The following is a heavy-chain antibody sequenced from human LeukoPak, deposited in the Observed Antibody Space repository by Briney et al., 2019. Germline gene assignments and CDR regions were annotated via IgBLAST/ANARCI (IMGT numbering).Heavy chain of an antibody. V-gene: IGHV4-4*09. D-gene: IGHD5-18*01. Sequence: SETLSLTCSVSGGSISSYYWSWIRQPPGKGLEWIGYIYTSGSTNYNPSLKSRVTISVDTSKNQFSLKLSSVTAADTAVYYCARRYSYGALDYWGQGTLVTVSS. J-gene: IGHJ4*02. CDR3: ARRYSYGALDY. CDR1: GGSISSYY. CDR2: IYTSGST.